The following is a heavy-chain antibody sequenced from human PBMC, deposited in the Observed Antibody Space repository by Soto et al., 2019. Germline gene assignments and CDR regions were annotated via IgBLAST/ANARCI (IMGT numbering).Heavy chain of an antibody. Sequence: GGSLRLSCTASGFIFGDFAVSWFRQAPGKGLEWVGFIRSKVYGGAAEYAASVKGRFTISRDDSKSIASLQMSSLKTEDTAVYYCTRDDYNAAYAMGVWGQGTTVTVSS. CDR3: TRDDYNAAYAMGV. D-gene: IGHD4-4*01. J-gene: IGHJ6*02. V-gene: IGHV3-49*03. CDR2: IRSKVYGGAA. CDR1: GFIFGDFA.